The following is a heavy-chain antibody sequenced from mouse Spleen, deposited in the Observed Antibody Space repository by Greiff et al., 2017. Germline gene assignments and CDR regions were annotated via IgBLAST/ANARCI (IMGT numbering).Heavy chain of an antibody. V-gene: IGHV3-6*01. CDR2: ISYDGSN. D-gene: IGHD4-1*01. Sequence: EESGPGLVKPSQSLSLTCSVTGYSITSGYYWNWIRQFPGNKLEWMGYISYDGSNNYNPSLKNRISITRDTSKNQFFLKLNSVTTEDTATYYCARAVWDVGNFDYWGQGTTLTVSS. CDR1: GYSITSGYY. CDR3: ARAVWDVGNFDY. J-gene: IGHJ2*01.